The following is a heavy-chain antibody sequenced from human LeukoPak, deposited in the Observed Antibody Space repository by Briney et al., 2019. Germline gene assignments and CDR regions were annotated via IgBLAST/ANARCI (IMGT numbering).Heavy chain of an antibody. CDR3: ARDGYSDSLDY. CDR1: GFTFSSYA. V-gene: IGHV3-23*01. Sequence: GGSLRLSCAASGFTFSSYAMRWVRQAPGKGLEWVSAISGSGGSTYYAHSVKGRFTISRDNSKNTLYLQMNSLRAEYTAVYYCARDGYSDSLDYWGQGTLVTVSS. CDR2: ISGSGGST. J-gene: IGHJ4*02. D-gene: IGHD4-11*01.